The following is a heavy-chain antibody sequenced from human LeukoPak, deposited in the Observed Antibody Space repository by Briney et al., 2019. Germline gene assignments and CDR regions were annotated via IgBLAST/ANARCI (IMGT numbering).Heavy chain of an antibody. D-gene: IGHD3-10*01. CDR1: GGSISSGDYY. J-gene: IGHJ4*02. V-gene: IGHV4-30-4*01. CDR2: IYYSGST. CDR3: ARVPYGSGSVLFDY. Sequence: SQTLSLTCTVSGGSISSGDYYWSWIRQPPGKGLEWIGYIYYSGSTYYNPSLKSRVTISVDTSKNQFSLKLSSVTAADTAVYYCARVPYGSGSVLFDYWGQGTLVTVSS.